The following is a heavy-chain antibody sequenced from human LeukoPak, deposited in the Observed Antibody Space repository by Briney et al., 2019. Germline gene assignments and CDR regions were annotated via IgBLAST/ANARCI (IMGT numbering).Heavy chain of an antibody. Sequence: GGSLRLSCAASGFNVSNNYMIWVRQAPGKGLEWVAVISYDGSYKDYGDPVKGRFTLSRDNSKSTVFLEMSSLRAEDTAVYHCARARLQWEVRYPRFDSWGQGTLVTVSS. D-gene: IGHD1-26*01. V-gene: IGHV3-30*03. CDR3: ARARLQWEVRYPRFDS. J-gene: IGHJ4*02. CDR2: ISYDGSYK. CDR1: GFNVSNNY.